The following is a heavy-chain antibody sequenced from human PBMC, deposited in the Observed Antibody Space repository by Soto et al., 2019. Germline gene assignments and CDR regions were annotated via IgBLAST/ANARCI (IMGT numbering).Heavy chain of an antibody. D-gene: IGHD6-19*01. V-gene: IGHV4-34*01. Sequence: QVQLQQWGAGLLKPSETLSLTCAVYGGSFSGYYWSWIRQPPGKGLEWIGEINHSGSTNYNPSLKSRVTLSVDTSKNQFSLKLSSVTAADTAVYYCARLIAVAGTSGMDVWGQGTTVTVSS. CDR3: ARLIAVAGTSGMDV. J-gene: IGHJ6*02. CDR2: INHSGST. CDR1: GGSFSGYY.